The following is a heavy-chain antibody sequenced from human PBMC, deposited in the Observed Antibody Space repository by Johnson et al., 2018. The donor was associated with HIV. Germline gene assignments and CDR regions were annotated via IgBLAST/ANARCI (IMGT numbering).Heavy chain of an antibody. J-gene: IGHJ3*02. D-gene: IGHD5-24*01. CDR2: IKQDGSEK. CDR1: GFTFRSYW. Sequence: EMQLMESGGGLVQPGGSLRLSCAASGFTFRSYWMSWVRQAPGKGLEWVANIKQDGSEKYYVDSVKGRFTISRDNAKNSLYLQMNSLRAEDTAVYYCARDLRWAYDAVDIWGQGTMVTVSS. V-gene: IGHV3-7*01. CDR3: ARDLRWAYDAVDI.